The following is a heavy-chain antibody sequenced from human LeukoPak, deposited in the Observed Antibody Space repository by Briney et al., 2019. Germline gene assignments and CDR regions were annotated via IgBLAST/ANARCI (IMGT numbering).Heavy chain of an antibody. CDR1: GGSISSYY. J-gene: IGHJ3*02. CDR3: ARDARVIGAFDI. Sequence: PSETLSLTXTVSGGSISSYYWSWIRQPPGKGLEWIGYIYYSRSTNYNPSLKSRVTISVDTSKNQFSLKLSSVTAADTAVYYCARDARVIGAFDIWGQGTMVTVSS. V-gene: IGHV4-59*01. D-gene: IGHD2/OR15-2a*01. CDR2: IYYSRST.